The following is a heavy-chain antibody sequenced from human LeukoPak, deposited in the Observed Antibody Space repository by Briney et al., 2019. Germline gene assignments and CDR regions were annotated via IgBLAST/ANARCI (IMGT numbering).Heavy chain of an antibody. CDR2: TSGSGGST. Sequence: GGSLRLSCAASGFTFSSHARSWVRQAPGKGLEWVSATSGSGGSTYYADSVKGRFTISRDNSKNTLYLQMNSLRAEDTAVYYCAKGRIVGATSSDYWGQGTLVTVSS. D-gene: IGHD1-26*01. CDR1: GFTFSSHA. V-gene: IGHV3-23*01. J-gene: IGHJ4*02. CDR3: AKGRIVGATSSDY.